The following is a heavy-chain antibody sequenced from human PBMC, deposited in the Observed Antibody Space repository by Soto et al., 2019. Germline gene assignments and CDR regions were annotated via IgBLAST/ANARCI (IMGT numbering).Heavy chain of an antibody. J-gene: IGHJ4*02. V-gene: IGHV3-9*01. CDR3: AATNFHPPLAVAGPDQGDY. D-gene: IGHD6-19*01. Sequence: GGSLRLSCAASGFTFDDYAMHRGRQAPGKGMEWVSGISWNSGSIGYADSVKGRFTISRDNAKNSLYLQMNSLRAEDTALYYCAATNFHPPLAVAGPDQGDYWGQGTLVTVSS. CDR2: ISWNSGSI. CDR1: GFTFDDYA.